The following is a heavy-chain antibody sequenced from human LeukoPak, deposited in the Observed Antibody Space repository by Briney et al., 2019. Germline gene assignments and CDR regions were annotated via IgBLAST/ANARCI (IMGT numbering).Heavy chain of an antibody. V-gene: IGHV3-23*01. D-gene: IGHD5-12*01. CDR2: ISGSGGST. CDR3: AKDKEGYSGYDQPDY. J-gene: IGHJ4*02. Sequence: GGSLRLSCAASGFTFSSYAMSWVRQAPGKGLEWVSAISGSGGSTNYADSVKGRFTISRDNSKNTLYLQMNSLRAEDTAVYYCAKDKEGYSGYDQPDYWGQGTLVTVSS. CDR1: GFTFSSYA.